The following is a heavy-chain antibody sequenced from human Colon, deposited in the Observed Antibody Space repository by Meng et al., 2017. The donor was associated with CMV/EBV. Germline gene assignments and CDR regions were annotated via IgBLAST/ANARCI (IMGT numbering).Heavy chain of an antibody. CDR1: GFAFSDYA. CDR3: AKIRKGGYCTGGSCFDT. V-gene: IGHV3-23*01. CDR2: ISDSGYT. J-gene: IGHJ5*02. Sequence: GESLKISWAASGFAFSDYAMTWVRRAPGKGLEWVPFISDSGYTNYGDPVKGRFTISRDNSKNTVFLQMSSLRADDTGIYYCAKIRKGGYCTGGSCFDTWGQGTQVTVSS. D-gene: IGHD2-8*02.